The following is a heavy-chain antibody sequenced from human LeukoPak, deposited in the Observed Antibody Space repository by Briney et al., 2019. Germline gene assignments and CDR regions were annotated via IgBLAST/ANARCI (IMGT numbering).Heavy chain of an antibody. CDR3: ARNSLIAENYGYYYFSYMDV. J-gene: IGHJ6*03. CDR1: EFSVGSNY. Sequence: PGGSLRLSCAASEFSVGSNYMTWVRQAPGKGLEWVSLIYSGGSTYYADSVKGRFTISRDNSKNTLYLRMNSLRVEDTAVYYCARNSLIAENYGYYYFSYMDVWGKGTTVTVSS. CDR2: IYSGGST. D-gene: IGHD2-21*01. V-gene: IGHV3-66*01.